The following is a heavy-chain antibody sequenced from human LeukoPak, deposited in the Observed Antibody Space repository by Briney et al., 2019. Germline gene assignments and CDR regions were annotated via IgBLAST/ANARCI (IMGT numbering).Heavy chain of an antibody. Sequence: GGSLRLSCAASGFTFSSYEMNWVRQAPGKGLEWVSYISSSGSSIHYADSVKGRFTISRDNAKNSVYLQMNSLRAEDTAVYYCAGDFGQSRNSDYWGQGTLVTVSS. CDR1: GFTFSSYE. D-gene: IGHD4-23*01. J-gene: IGHJ4*02. CDR3: AGDFGQSRNSDY. V-gene: IGHV3-48*03. CDR2: ISSSGSSI.